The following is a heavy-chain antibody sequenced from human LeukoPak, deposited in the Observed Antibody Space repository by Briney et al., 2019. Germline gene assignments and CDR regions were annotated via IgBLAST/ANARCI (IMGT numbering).Heavy chain of an antibody. CDR2: INPNSGGT. D-gene: IGHD4-17*01. V-gene: IGHV1-2*06. Sequence: GASVKVSCKASGYTFTGYYMHWVRQAPGQGLEWMGRINPNSGGTNYAQKFQGRVTMTRDTSISTAYMELSRLRSDDTAVYYCAREADYGDYGDFDYWGQGTLVTVSS. CDR1: GYTFTGYY. CDR3: AREADYGDYGDFDY. J-gene: IGHJ4*02.